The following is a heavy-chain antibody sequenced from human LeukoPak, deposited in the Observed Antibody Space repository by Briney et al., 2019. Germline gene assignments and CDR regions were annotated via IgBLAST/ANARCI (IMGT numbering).Heavy chain of an antibody. CDR2: IYPGDSDT. J-gene: IGHJ5*02. V-gene: IGHV5-51*01. D-gene: IGHD4-17*01. Sequence: GESLKISCKGSGYSFTSYWIGWGRQMPGKGLGGVGSIYPGDSDTIYSPSFEGQLPIPADKSIITAYLQWSSLKASDTAMYYCARRGDYGFNGFDPWGQGTLATVSS. CDR3: ARRGDYGFNGFDP. CDR1: GYSFTSYW.